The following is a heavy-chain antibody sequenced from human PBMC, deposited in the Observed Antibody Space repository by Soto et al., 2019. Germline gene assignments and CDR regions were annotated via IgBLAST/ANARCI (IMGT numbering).Heavy chain of an antibody. CDR3: ARDHRYYYAIGGYYGYFDY. V-gene: IGHV3-33*01. Sequence: QVQLVESGGGVVQPGRSLRLSCAASGFTFSSYGMHWVRQAPGKGLEWVAVIWYDGTNKFYADSVKGRFTISRDNSKNTRYLQMNSLSSEDTAVYYCARDHRYYYAIGGYYGYFDYWGQGTLVNVSS. CDR2: IWYDGTNK. CDR1: GFTFSSYG. J-gene: IGHJ4*02. D-gene: IGHD3-22*01.